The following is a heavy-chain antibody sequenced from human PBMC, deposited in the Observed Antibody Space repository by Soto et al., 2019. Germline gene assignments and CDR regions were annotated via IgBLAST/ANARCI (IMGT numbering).Heavy chain of an antibody. J-gene: IGHJ2*01. CDR3: ARGYDTSWYWFDR. Sequence: QVQLQESGPGLVKPSETLSLTCTVSVSGGSVSTGVHYWSWIRQPPGKGLDWIGYIYYSGSTNYNPSLESRVTRSVDTSKNQCPLKLTSVTSADTAVYYCARGYDTSWYWFDRWGRGTLVTVSS. V-gene: IGHV4-61*08. CDR2: IYYSGST. CDR1: GGSVSTGVHY. D-gene: IGHD6-13*01.